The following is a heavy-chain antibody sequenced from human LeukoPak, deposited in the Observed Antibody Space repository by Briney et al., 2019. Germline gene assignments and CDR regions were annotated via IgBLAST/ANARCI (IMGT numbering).Heavy chain of an antibody. CDR3: VRDPRKPGDYYYGMDV. Sequence: ASVKVSCKASGYTFTSHYMHWVRQAPGQGLEWMGIINPSGGSTSYAQKFQGRATMTRDTSTSTVYMELSSLRSEDTAVYYCVRDPRKPGDYYYGMDVWGQGTTVTVSS. J-gene: IGHJ6*02. CDR1: GYTFTSHY. V-gene: IGHV1-46*01. CDR2: INPSGGST. D-gene: IGHD7-27*01.